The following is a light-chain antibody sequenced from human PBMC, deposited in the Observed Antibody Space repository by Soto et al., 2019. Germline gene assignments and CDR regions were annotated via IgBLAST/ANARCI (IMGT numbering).Light chain of an antibody. CDR1: QSIANF. CDR3: QQYNYYSRK. CDR2: GTS. V-gene: IGKV1-39*01. Sequence: DIQMIQSPSSLSESVGDRVTITFRASQSIANFLNWYQQKPAKAPKLVIYGTSTMQSGVPSRFSGSGSGTDFTLTISRLQPDDFATYYCQQYNYYSRKFGQGTKVDIK. J-gene: IGKJ1*01.